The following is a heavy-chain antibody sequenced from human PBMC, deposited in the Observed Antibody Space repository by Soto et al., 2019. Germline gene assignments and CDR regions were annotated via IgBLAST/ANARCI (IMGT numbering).Heavy chain of an antibody. CDR2: INHSGST. Sequence: PSETLSLTCAVYGGSFSGYYWSWIRQPPGKGLEWIGEINHSGSTNYNPSLKSRVTISVDTSKNQFSLKLSSVSAADTAVYYCATGRGVRGVIITTYYYYGLDVWRQGTTVTVSS. V-gene: IGHV4-34*01. CDR3: ATGRGVRGVIITTYYYYGLDV. J-gene: IGHJ6*02. CDR1: GGSFSGYY. D-gene: IGHD3-10*01.